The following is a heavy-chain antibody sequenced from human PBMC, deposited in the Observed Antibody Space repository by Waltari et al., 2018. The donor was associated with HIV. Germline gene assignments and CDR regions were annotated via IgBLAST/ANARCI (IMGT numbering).Heavy chain of an antibody. CDR1: GGSISNYY. CDR2: IYYTGST. CDR3: ARYSSAWTGFDY. D-gene: IGHD6-19*01. V-gene: IGHV4-59*01. Sequence: QVQLQESGPGLVKPSETLSLICPVSGGSISNYYWGWIRQPPGKVLEWIGYIYYTGSTDYNPSLKSRVTISVDTSKNQFSLKLTSVTAADTAQYYCARYSSAWTGFDYWGQGTLVTVSS. J-gene: IGHJ4*02.